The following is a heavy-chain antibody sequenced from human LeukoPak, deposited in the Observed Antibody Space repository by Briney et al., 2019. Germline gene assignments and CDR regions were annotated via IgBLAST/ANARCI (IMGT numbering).Heavy chain of an antibody. CDR1: GGSISSGGYY. CDR2: IYYSGST. J-gene: IGHJ5*02. Sequence: PSETLSLTCTVSGGSISSGGYYWSWIRQHPGKGLEWIGYIYYSGSTYYNPSLKGRVTISVDTSKNQFSLKLSSVTAADTAVYYCARARGDYVNNWFDPWGQGTLVTVSS. V-gene: IGHV4-31*03. CDR3: ARARGDYVNNWFDP. D-gene: IGHD4-17*01.